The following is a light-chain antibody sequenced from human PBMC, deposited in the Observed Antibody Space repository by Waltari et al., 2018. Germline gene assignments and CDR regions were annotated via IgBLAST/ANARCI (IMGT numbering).Light chain of an antibody. V-gene: IGLV3-1*01. CDR1: KLGEKY. J-gene: IGLJ2*01. CDR3: QAWDGSTLI. Sequence: SYEVTQPPSVSVSPGQAASITFSGDKLGEKYVSWYQQKPGQSPVLVLYQDNRRPSGIPERFSGSNSNSGNTATLTISGTQAMDEADYHCQAWDGSTLIFGGGTKLTVL. CDR2: QDN.